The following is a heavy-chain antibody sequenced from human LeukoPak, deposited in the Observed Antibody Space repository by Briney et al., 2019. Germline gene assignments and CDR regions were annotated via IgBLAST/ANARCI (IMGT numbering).Heavy chain of an antibody. J-gene: IGHJ5*02. CDR2: INAGKGNT. V-gene: IGHV1-3*01. CDR3: ARDRSSSWYNWFDP. CDR1: GYTFTSYA. Sequence: ASVKVSCKASGYTFTSYAMHWVRQAPGQRLEWMGWINAGKGNTKYSQKFQGRVTITRDTSASTAYMELSSLRSEDTAVYYCARDRSSSWYNWFDPWGQGTLVTVSS. D-gene: IGHD6-13*01.